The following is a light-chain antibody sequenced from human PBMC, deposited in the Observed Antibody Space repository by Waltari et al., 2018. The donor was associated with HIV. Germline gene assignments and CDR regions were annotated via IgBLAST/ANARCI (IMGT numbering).Light chain of an antibody. CDR2: PNT. CDR1: SSNIGDNT. V-gene: IGLV1-44*01. J-gene: IGLJ2*01. CDR3: ATWDDSLNGHVV. Sequence: QSVLTQPPSASGTPGQRVTISCSGSSSNIGDNTVNWYQQLPGTAPKLLIYPNTRRPSGVPDRFSGSKSGTSASLAISGLQSEDEADYYCATWDDSLNGHVVFGGGTKLTVL.